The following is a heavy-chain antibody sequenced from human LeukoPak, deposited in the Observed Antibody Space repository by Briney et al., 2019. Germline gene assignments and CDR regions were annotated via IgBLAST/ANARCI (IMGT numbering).Heavy chain of an antibody. CDR3: ARVLGYCSSTSCSGWFDP. J-gene: IGHJ5*02. CDR2: INSDGSST. V-gene: IGHV3-74*01. D-gene: IGHD2-2*01. CDR1: GFTFSSYW. Sequence: RGSLRLSCAASGFTFSSYWMHWVRQAPGKGLVWVSRINSDGSSTSYADSVKGRFTISRDNAKNTLYLQMNSLRAEDTAVYYCARVLGYCSSTSCSGWFDPWGQGTLVTVSS.